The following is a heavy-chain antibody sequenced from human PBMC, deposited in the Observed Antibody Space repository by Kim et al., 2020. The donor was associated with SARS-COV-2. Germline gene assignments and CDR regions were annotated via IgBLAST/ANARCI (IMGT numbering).Heavy chain of an antibody. CDR3: ARHYSSGWSVGGAFDI. CDR2: IYPGDSDT. CDR1: GYSFTSYW. Sequence: GESLKISCKGSGYSFTSYWIGWVRQMPGKGLEWMGIIYPGDSDTRYSPSFQGQVTISADKSISTAYLQWSSLKASDTAMYYCARHYSSGWSVGGAFDIWGQGTMVTVSS. J-gene: IGHJ3*02. V-gene: IGHV5-51*01. D-gene: IGHD6-19*01.